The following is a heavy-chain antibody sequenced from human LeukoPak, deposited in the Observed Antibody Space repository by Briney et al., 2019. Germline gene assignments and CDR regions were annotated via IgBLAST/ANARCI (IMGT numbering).Heavy chain of an antibody. CDR1: GYTLTELS. V-gene: IGHV1-24*01. J-gene: IGHJ6*03. CDR2: FDPEDGET. Sequence: ASVKVSCKVSGYTLTELSMHWVRQAPGKGLEWMGGFDPEDGETIYAQRFQGRVTTTEDTSTDTAYMELSSLRSEDTAVYYCARGGYSSAWPLNYYYYYYMDVWGKGTTVTISS. D-gene: IGHD6-25*01. CDR3: ARGGYSSAWPLNYYYYYYMDV.